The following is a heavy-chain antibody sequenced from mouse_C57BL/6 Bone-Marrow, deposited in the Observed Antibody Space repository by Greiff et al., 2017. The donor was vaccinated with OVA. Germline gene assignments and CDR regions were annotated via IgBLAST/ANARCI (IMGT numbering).Heavy chain of an antibody. CDR1: GFSLTSYA. J-gene: IGHJ2*01. V-gene: IGHV2-9-1*01. Sequence: VKLLESGPGLVAPSQSLSITCTVSGFSLTSYAISWVRQPPGKGLEWLGVIWPGGGTNYNSALKSRLSISKDNSKSQVFLKMNSLQTDDTARYYCARTGDYGYYFDDWGQGTTLTVSS. CDR3: ARTGDYGYYFDD. CDR2: IWPGGGT. D-gene: IGHD2-4*01.